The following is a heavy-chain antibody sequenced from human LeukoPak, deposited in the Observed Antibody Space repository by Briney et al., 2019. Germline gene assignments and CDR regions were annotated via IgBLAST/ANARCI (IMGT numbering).Heavy chain of an antibody. CDR1: GFTFSSHS. Sequence: PGGSLRLSCAASGFTFSSHSINWVRQAPGKGLEWVSFITGSSSSIFYADSVKGRFTISRDNAKNLVYLQMNSLRDDDTAVYYCARARSGWYMDYWGQGTLVTVSS. CDR2: ITGSSSSI. CDR3: ARARSGWYMDY. V-gene: IGHV3-48*02. J-gene: IGHJ4*02. D-gene: IGHD6-19*01.